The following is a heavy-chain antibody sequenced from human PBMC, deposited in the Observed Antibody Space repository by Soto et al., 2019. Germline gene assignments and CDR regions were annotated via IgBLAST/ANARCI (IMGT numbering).Heavy chain of an antibody. D-gene: IGHD6-19*01. CDR2: ISCCGGST. J-gene: IGHJ4*02. CDR3: AKADGEPRLVPHLDN. V-gene: IGHV3-23*01. CDR1: GFNFKKFA. Sequence: EVQLLESGGGVVQPGGSLRLSCVASGFNFKKFAMAWVRQAPGEGLEWVSGISCCGGSTSYADSVKGRFSIARDDSKNTLSLQMNSLRVEDTAQYYSAKADGEPRLVPHLDNWGQGTLVTVS.